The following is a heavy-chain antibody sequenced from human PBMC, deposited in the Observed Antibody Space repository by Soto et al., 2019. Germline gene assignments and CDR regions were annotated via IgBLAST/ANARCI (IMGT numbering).Heavy chain of an antibody. Sequence: XTLYLPCAVSGXSFTSNFWGSWVLQPPVKGLEWIGEAYHNGLTDYNPSLKSRVTMSVDTSKNEFSLKLTSLTAADTAIYYCARDAAVPGESDRFDYWGQGTLVTVSS. CDR3: ARDAAVPGESDRFDY. CDR2: AYHNGLT. J-gene: IGHJ4*02. D-gene: IGHD6-19*01. V-gene: IGHV4-4*02. CDR1: GXSFTSNFW.